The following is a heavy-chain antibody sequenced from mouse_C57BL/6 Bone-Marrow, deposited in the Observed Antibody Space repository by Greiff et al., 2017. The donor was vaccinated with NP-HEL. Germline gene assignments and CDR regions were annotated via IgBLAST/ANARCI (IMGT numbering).Heavy chain of an antibody. D-gene: IGHD6-5*01. J-gene: IGHJ3*01. CDR3: ARNGKKSYAHGAH. CDR1: GYTFTSYW. Sequence: VQLQQPGAELVKPGASVKLSCKASGYTFTSYWMHWVKQRPGHGLEWIGMIHPNSGSTNYNEKFKSKATLTVAKSPSTAYMQLSSLTSEDSAVYNCARNGKKSYAHGAHWGQGTRVTVAA. CDR2: IHPNSGST. V-gene: IGHV1-64*01.